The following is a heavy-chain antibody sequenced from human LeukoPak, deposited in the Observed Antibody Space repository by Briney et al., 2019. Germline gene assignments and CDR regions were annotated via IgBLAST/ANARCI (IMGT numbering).Heavy chain of an antibody. CDR1: GYTFTSYG. CDR2: ISAYNGNT. J-gene: IGHJ6*02. Sequence: ASVKVSCKASGYTFTSYGISWVRQAPGQGLEWMGWISAYNGNTNYAQKLQGRVTMTTDTSTSTAYMELRSLRSDVTAVYYCAREGNNRGDTEYGMDVWGQGTTVTVSS. CDR3: AREGNNRGDTEYGMDV. V-gene: IGHV1-18*01. D-gene: IGHD1/OR15-1a*01.